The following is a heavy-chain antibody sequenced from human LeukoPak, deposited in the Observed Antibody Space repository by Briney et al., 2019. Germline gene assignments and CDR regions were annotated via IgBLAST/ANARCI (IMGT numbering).Heavy chain of an antibody. J-gene: IGHJ6*02. CDR3: ARDHRLYYYNGMDV. V-gene: IGHV3-30*03. Sequence: GGSLRLSCATSGFSFSNHGMHWARQAPGKGLEWVAAISFDGDIKYYADSVKGRFTISRDRSTSTLYLQMNTLGAEDTGVYYCARDHRLYYYNGMDVWGQGTTVTVSS. CDR1: GFSFSNHG. CDR2: ISFDGDIK.